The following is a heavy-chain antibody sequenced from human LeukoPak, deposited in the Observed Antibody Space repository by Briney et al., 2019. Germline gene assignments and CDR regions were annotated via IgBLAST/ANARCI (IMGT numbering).Heavy chain of an antibody. V-gene: IGHV1-18*01. CDR1: GYTFTSYG. CDR2: ISAYNGNT. D-gene: IGHD3-10*01. CDR3: ARDSASFYYGSGSYSLPFDY. Sequence: GASVKVSCKASGYTFTSYGTSWVRQAPGQGLEWMGWISAYNGNTNYAQKLQGRVTMTTDTSTSTAYMELRSLRSDDTAVYYCARDSASFYYGSGSYSLPFDYWGQGTLVTVSS. J-gene: IGHJ4*02.